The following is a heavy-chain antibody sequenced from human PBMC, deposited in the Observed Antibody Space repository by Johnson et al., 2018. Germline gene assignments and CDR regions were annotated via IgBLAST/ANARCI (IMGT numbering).Heavy chain of an antibody. V-gene: IGHV3-74*01. Sequence: EVQLLESGGGLVQPGGSLRLSCAASGFTFSSYWMHWVRQAPGKGLVWVSRISSDGSRTTYADSVKGRFTISRDNAKNTLYLQRDRLRAEDTAVYYCAERGRITRYGFDIWGQGTMVTVSS. D-gene: IGHD3-10*01. CDR2: ISSDGSRT. J-gene: IGHJ3*02. CDR3: AERGRITRYGFDI. CDR1: GFTFSSYW.